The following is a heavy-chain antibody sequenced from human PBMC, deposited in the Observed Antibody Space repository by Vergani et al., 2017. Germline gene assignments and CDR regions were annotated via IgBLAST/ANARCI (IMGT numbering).Heavy chain of an antibody. J-gene: IGHJ4*02. D-gene: IGHD2-21*02. CDR2: IGKDGINT. V-gene: IGHV3-30*02. Sequence: QVHLVESGGGVVQPGRSLRLSCVVSGFTFSNFGMHWIRQAPGKGLEWLAYIGKDGINTRYRDAVKGRFTVSRDNSKDILYLQMDSLRSDDTALYYCAKYLRDSTNGLPDSWGPGTLVIVSS. CDR1: GFTFSNFG. CDR3: AKYLRDSTNGLPDS.